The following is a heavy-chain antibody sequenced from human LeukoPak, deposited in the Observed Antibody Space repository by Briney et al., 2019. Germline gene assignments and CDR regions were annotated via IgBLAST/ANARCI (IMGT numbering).Heavy chain of an antibody. CDR1: GFTFSNYA. Sequence: GGSLRLSCAASGFTFSNYAMSWVRQAPGKGLEWVSAISANGAIAYYADSVKGRFTISRDNAKNSLYLQMNSLRAEDTAVYYCARKRTLVATIPPREKKKNYYMDVWGKGTTVTVSS. CDR2: ISANGAIA. V-gene: IGHV3-23*01. J-gene: IGHJ6*03. D-gene: IGHD5-12*01. CDR3: ARKRTLVATIPPREKKKNYYMDV.